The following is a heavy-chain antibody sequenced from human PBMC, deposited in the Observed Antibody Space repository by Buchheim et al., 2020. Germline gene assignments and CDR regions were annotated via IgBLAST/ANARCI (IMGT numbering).Heavy chain of an antibody. Sequence: QAQLQESGPGLVKPSGTLSLTCSVSGASISSRNWWTWVRQSPGKGLEWIGEIYQSGTTNYNPSLKSRVTISMDKSKNQFSLKVNSVTAADTAVFDCAKTGAQGYLEYWGQG. D-gene: IGHD6-13*01. CDR3: AKTGAQGYLEY. J-gene: IGHJ4*02. CDR1: GASISSRNW. V-gene: IGHV4-4*02. CDR2: IYQSGTT.